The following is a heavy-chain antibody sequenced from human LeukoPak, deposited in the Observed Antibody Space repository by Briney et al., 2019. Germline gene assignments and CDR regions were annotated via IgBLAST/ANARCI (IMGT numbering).Heavy chain of an antibody. J-gene: IGHJ6*02. CDR3: ARDLQAPFYYYYGMDV. V-gene: IGHV3-30*14. CDR2: ISYDGSNK. D-gene: IGHD4-11*01. CDR1: GFTFSSYA. Sequence: GGSLRLSCAASGFTFSSYAMHWVRQAPGKGLEWVAVISYDGSNKYYADSVKGRFTISRDNSKNTLYLQMNSLRAEDTAVYYCARDLQAPFYYYYGMDVWGQGTTVTVSS.